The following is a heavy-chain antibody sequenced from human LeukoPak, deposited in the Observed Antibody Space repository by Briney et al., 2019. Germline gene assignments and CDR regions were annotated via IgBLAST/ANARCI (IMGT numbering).Heavy chain of an antibody. D-gene: IGHD3-10*01. CDR2: ISGSSNTI. CDR3: ASVSGSYLDFQH. Sequence: GGSLRLSCTASGSTFSNYRMNWVRQAPGKGLEWVSYISGSSNTIYYADSVKGRFTISRDNAQNSLYLQMNSLRAEDTAVYYCASVSGSYLDFQHWGQGTLVTVSS. CDR1: GSTFSNYR. J-gene: IGHJ1*01. V-gene: IGHV3-48*04.